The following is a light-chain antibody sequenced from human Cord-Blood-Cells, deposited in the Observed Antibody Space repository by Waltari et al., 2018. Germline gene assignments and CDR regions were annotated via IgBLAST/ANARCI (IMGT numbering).Light chain of an antibody. CDR2: DAS. Sequence: EIVLTQSPATLSLSPGASATHSCRASQSVSSYLAWYQQKPGQAPRLLIYDASNSATGIPARFSGSGSGTDFALTISSLEPEDFAVYCCQQRSNWPLTFGGVTKVEIK. V-gene: IGKV3-11*01. CDR3: QQRSNWPLT. J-gene: IGKJ4*01. CDR1: QSVSSY.